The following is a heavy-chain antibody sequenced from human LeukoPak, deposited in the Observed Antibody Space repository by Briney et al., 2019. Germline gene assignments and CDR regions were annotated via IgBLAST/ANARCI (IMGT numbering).Heavy chain of an antibody. CDR2: EWFDGTKE. J-gene: IGHJ4*02. CDR1: GFTLRSYV. V-gene: IGHV3-33*01. Sequence: QPGGSLRLSCAVSGFTLRSYVVHWVRQAPGKGLEWVALEWFDGTKEYYADSVQGRFIISRDYSRNTVYLQMNSLRVEDTGLYYCATELTVSSPLGEFDSWGQGTLVTVSS. CDR3: ATELTVSSPLGEFDS. D-gene: IGHD4-17*01.